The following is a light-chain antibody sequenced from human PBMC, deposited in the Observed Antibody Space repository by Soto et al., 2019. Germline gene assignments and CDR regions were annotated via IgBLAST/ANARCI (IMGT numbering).Light chain of an antibody. CDR2: DNN. Sequence: QSVLTQPPSVSAAPGQKVTISCSGSSSHIGNNYVYWYQQLPGTAPKLLIYDNNKRPSGIPDRFSGSKSGTSATLGITGLQTGDEADYYCGTWDSSLSAGEVVFGGGTKVTVL. CDR1: SSHIGNNY. CDR3: GTWDSSLSAGEVV. V-gene: IGLV1-51*01. J-gene: IGLJ2*01.